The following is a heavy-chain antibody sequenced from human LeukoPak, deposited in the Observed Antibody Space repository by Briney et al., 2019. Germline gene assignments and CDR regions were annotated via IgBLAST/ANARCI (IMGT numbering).Heavy chain of an antibody. J-gene: IGHJ4*02. CDR3: ASVYSSGWYYFDY. D-gene: IGHD6-19*01. V-gene: IGHV3-21*01. Sequence: GGSLRLSCASSGFTFSSYSMIWVRKAPGKELEWVSSISSSSSYIYYADSVKGRFTISRDNAKNSLYLQMNSLRAEDAAVYYCASVYSSGWYYFDYWGQGTLVTVSS. CDR2: ISSSSSYI. CDR1: GFTFSSYS.